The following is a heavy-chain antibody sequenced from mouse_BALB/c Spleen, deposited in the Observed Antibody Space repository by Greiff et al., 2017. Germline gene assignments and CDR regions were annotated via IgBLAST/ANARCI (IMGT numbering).Heavy chain of an antibody. Sequence: EVQLQESGAELVKPGASVKLSCTASGFNIKDTYMHWVKQRPEQGLEWIGRIDPANGNTKYDPKFQGKATITADTSSNTAYLQLSSLTSEDTAVYYCAFIYYDYAMDYWGQGTSVTVSS. V-gene: IGHV14-3*02. D-gene: IGHD2-4*01. CDR3: AFIYYDYAMDY. CDR1: GFNIKDTY. CDR2: IDPANGNT. J-gene: IGHJ4*01.